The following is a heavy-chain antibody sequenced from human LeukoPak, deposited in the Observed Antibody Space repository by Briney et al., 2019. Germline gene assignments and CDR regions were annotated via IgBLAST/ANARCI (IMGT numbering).Heavy chain of an antibody. D-gene: IGHD3-3*01. Sequence: SVKVSCKASGGTFSSYAISWVRQTPGQGLEWIGRIIPIFGTAKYAQKFQGRVTITTDESTRPAYMELSSLRAVDTAVCFRAVSGYWLAFDYWGEGTLGTVSS. J-gene: IGHJ4*02. CDR2: IIPIFGTA. CDR1: GGTFSSYA. V-gene: IGHV1-69*05. CDR3: AVSGYWLAFDY.